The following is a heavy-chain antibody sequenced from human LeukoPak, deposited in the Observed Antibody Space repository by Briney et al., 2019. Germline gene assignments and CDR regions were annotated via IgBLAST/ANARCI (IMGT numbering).Heavy chain of an antibody. V-gene: IGHV3-48*03. J-gene: IGHJ4*02. Sequence: PGGSLRLSCAASGFTFSSYEMNWVRQAPGKGLEWVSYISSSGSTIYYADSVKGRFTISRDNAKNTLYLQMNSLRAEDTAVYYCARDRSAAGTDWGQGTLVTVSA. CDR2: ISSSGSTI. CDR3: ARDRSAAGTD. D-gene: IGHD6-13*01. CDR1: GFTFSSYE.